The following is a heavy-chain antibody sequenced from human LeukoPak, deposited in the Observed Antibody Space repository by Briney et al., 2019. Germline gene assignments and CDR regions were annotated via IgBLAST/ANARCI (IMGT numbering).Heavy chain of an antibody. D-gene: IGHD3-9*01. Sequence: GESLKISCQGSGYNFNTYWIAWVRQMPGKGLEWMGIIYPGDSDTRYCPSFQGQVTFSADKSINTAYLQWRSLKASGTAMYFCARQVDRSDYFYYMDVWGKGTTVTVSS. V-gene: IGHV5-51*01. CDR3: ARQVDRSDYFYYMDV. J-gene: IGHJ6*03. CDR2: IYPGDSDT. CDR1: GYNFNTYW.